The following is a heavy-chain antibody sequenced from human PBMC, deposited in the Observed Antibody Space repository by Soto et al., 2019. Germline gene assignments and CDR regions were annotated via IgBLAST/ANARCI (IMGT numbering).Heavy chain of an antibody. Sequence: PGGSLRLSCAASGFTFSSYSMNWVRQAPGKGLEWVSYISSSSSTIYYADSVKGRFTISRDNAKNSLYLQMNSLRAEDTALYYCAKYSLHRVVRGPNYFDFWGQGTLVTVSS. CDR1: GFTFSSYS. J-gene: IGHJ4*02. V-gene: IGHV3-48*01. D-gene: IGHD3-10*01. CDR3: AKYSLHRVVRGPNYFDF. CDR2: ISSSSSTI.